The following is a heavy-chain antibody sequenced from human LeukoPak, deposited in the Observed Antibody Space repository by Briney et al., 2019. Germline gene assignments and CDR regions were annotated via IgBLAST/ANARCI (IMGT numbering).Heavy chain of an antibody. J-gene: IGHJ6*02. CDR2: MNPNSGNT. D-gene: IGHD3-3*01. CDR3: ARVDYDFWSGYYYGMDV. CDR1: GCTFTSYD. Sequence: GASVKVSCKASGCTFTSYDINWVRQATGQGLEWMGWMNPNSGNTGYAQKFQGRVTMTRNTSISTAYMELSSLRSEDTAVYYCARVDYDFWSGYYYGMDVWGQGTTVTVSS. V-gene: IGHV1-8*01.